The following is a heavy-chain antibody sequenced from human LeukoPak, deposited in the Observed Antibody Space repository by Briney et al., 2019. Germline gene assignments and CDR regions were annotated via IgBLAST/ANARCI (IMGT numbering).Heavy chain of an antibody. V-gene: IGHV4-39*01. Sequence: SETLSLTCTVSGGSISSYYWSWIRQPPGKGLEWIGSIYYSGSTYYNPSLKSRVTISVDTSKNQFSLKLSSVTAADTAVYYCARRVADWFDPWGQGTLVTVSS. CDR2: IYYSGST. J-gene: IGHJ5*02. CDR1: GGSISSYY. CDR3: ARRVADWFDP. D-gene: IGHD2-15*01.